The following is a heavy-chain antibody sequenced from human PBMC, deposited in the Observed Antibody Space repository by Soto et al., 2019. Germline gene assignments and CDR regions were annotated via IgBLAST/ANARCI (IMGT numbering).Heavy chain of an antibody. CDR1: GFTFSSYA. CDR2: ISGSGGST. J-gene: IGHJ4*02. D-gene: IGHD3-22*01. CDR3: AKDSSGYPGGYFDY. Sequence: EVQLLESGGGLVQPGGSLRLSCAASGFTFSSYAMSWVRKAPGKGLEWVSAISGSGGSTYYADSVKGRFTISRDNSKNTLYLQMNSLIAEDTAVYYCAKDSSGYPGGYFDYWGQGTLVTVSS. V-gene: IGHV3-23*01.